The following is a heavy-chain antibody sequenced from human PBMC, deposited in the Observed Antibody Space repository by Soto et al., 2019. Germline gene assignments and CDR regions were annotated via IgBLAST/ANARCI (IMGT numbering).Heavy chain of an antibody. CDR3: AKDRPTTVATYWFGS. D-gene: IGHD4-17*01. CDR1: GYRFRSDG. V-gene: IGHV3-30*18. CDR2: ISDDGSNK. J-gene: IGHJ5*01. Sequence: QVQLVESGGGVVQPGRSLRLSCAACGYRFRSDGMHWVRQAPGKGLEWVAVISDDGSNKYYADSVKGRFTIARDNSKNTLYLQMNSLRAEDTGVYYCAKDRPTTVATYWFGSWGQGTLVTLYS.